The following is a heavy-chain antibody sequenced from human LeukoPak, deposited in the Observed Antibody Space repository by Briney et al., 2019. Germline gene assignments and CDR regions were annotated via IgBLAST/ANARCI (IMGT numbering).Heavy chain of an antibody. CDR1: GFTFSDHN. Sequence: GGSLRLSCAASGFTFSDHNMNWVRQAPGKGLEWVSFITSSGSSTYYADSVKGRFTISRDNSKNTLYLQMNSPRADDTAVYYCAKDAGYCSGGSCRFDYWGQGTLVTVSS. V-gene: IGHV3-48*03. CDR3: AKDAGYCSGGSCRFDY. J-gene: IGHJ4*02. CDR2: ITSSGSST. D-gene: IGHD2-15*01.